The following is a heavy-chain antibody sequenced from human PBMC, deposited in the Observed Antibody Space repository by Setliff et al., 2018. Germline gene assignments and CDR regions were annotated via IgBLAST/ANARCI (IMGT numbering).Heavy chain of an antibody. J-gene: IGHJ3*02. CDR1: GFTFSNAW. Sequence: VGSLRLSCAASGFTFSNAWMTWVRQAPGKGLEWVGRIKRKTDGGTADYAAPVKGRFTISRDDSKNTLYLQMNSLKTEDTAVYYCTTYPVQCSSTTCYAFDIWGQGTMVTVSS. V-gene: IGHV3-15*01. D-gene: IGHD2-2*01. CDR2: IKRKTDGGTA. CDR3: TTYPVQCSSTTCYAFDI.